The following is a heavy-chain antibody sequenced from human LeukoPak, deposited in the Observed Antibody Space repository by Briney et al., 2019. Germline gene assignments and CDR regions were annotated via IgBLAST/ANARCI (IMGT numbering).Heavy chain of an antibody. V-gene: IGHV4-34*01. J-gene: IGHJ4*02. CDR1: GGSFSGYY. CDR2: INHSGRT. CDR3: ARGSQSLGYCSGGSCRDKIFDY. D-gene: IGHD2-15*01. Sequence: PSETLSLTCAVYGGSFSGYYWSWIRQPPRKGLEWIVEINHSGRTTNNPPLKRRFTISVDTSTNQFSLKLISLTAPDTAVYYCARGSQSLGYCSGGSCRDKIFDYWGQGALVTVSS.